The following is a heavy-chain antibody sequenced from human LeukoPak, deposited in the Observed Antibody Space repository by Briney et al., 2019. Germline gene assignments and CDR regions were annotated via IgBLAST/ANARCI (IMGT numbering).Heavy chain of an antibody. V-gene: IGHV4-59*01. CDR2: IYYSGST. CDR1: GGSTSSYY. CDR3: ARDGGTGYFDY. Sequence: SETLSLTCTVSGGSTSSYYWSWIRQPPGKGLEWIGYIYYSGSTNYNPSLKSRVTISVDTSKNQFSLKLSSVTAADTAVYYCARDGGTGYFDYWGQGTLVTVSS. D-gene: IGHD1-14*01. J-gene: IGHJ4*02.